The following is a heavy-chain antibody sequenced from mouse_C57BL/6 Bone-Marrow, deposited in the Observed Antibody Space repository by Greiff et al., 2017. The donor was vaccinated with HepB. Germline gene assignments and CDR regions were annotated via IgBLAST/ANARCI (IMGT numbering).Heavy chain of an antibody. CDR3: TRYYGSSYGFAY. D-gene: IGHD1-1*01. CDR1: GFNIKDDY. V-gene: IGHV14-4*01. J-gene: IGHJ3*01. CDR2: IDPENGDT. Sequence: EVMLVESGAELVRPGASVKLSCTASGFNIKDDYMHWVKQRPEQGLEWIGWIDPENGDTEYASKFQGKATITADTSSNTAYLQLSSLTSEDTAVYYCTRYYGSSYGFAYWGQGTLVTVSA.